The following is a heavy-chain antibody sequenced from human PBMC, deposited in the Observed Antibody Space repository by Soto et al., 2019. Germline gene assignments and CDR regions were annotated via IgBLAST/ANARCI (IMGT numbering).Heavy chain of an antibody. J-gene: IGHJ1*01. CDR1: GGSFSGYY. CDR3: VRGLTMVRGVIGY. CDR2: INHSGST. D-gene: IGHD3-10*01. Sequence: SETLSLTCAVSGGSFSGYYWNWIRQPPGKGLEWNWEINHSGSTNYNPSLKSRVTISVDTSKNQFSLKLSSVTAADTAVYYFVRGLTMVRGVIGYWGQGTLVTVSS. V-gene: IGHV4-34*01.